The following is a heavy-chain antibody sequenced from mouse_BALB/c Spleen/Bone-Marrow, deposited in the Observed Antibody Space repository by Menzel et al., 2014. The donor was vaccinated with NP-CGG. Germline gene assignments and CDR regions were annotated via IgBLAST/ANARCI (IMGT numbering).Heavy chain of an antibody. Sequence: VKLQESGAELVRPGSSVKISCKASGYAFSAYWMNWVKRRPGQGLEWIGQIYPGDGDTNYNGKFKGKATLTADKSSSTAYMQLSSLTSEDSAVYFCTRSTATFDYWGLGTTLTVSS. CDR1: GYAFSAYW. V-gene: IGHV1-80*01. CDR3: TRSTATFDY. D-gene: IGHD1-2*01. J-gene: IGHJ2*01. CDR2: IYPGDGDT.